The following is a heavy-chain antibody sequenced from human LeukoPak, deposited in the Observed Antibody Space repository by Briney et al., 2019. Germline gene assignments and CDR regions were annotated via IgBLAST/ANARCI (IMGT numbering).Heavy chain of an antibody. CDR1: GFTFSSYS. V-gene: IGHV3-21*01. J-gene: IGHJ4*02. D-gene: IGHD3-3*01. Sequence: GESLKISCAASGFTFSSYSMNWVRQAPGKGLEWVSSISSSSRYMYYADSVKGRFTISRENAKNSLYLQMNSLRAEDTAVYYCARADYDFWSGSFDYWGQGTLVTVSS. CDR3: ARADYDFWSGSFDY. CDR2: ISSSSRYM.